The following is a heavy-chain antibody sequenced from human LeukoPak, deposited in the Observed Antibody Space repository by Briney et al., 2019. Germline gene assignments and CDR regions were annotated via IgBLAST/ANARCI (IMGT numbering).Heavy chain of an antibody. CDR1: GFTFSTYA. V-gene: IGHV3-23*01. D-gene: IGHD2-2*01. CDR2: ISGSGGST. J-gene: IGHJ4*02. Sequence: PGGSLRLSCAASGFTFSTYAMSWVRQAPGKGLEWVSAISGSGGSTYYADSVKGRFTISRDNSKNTLYLQMNSLRAEDTAVYYCAKSNRPVPAASDYWGQGTLVTVSS. CDR3: AKSNRPVPAASDY.